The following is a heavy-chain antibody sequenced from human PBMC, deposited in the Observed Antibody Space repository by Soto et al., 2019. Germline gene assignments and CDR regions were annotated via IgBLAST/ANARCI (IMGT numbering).Heavy chain of an antibody. CDR2: ISSSSSYI. CDR1: GFTFSSYS. D-gene: IGHD3-10*01. Sequence: EVQLVESGGGLVKPGGSLRLSCAASGFTFSSYSMNWVRQAPGKGLEWVSSISSSSSYIYYADSVKGRFTISRDNAKKSLYLQMNSLRAEDTAVYYCARVVSRQYYYGSGSYSDYWGQGTLVTVSS. J-gene: IGHJ4*02. V-gene: IGHV3-21*01. CDR3: ARVVSRQYYYGSGSYSDY.